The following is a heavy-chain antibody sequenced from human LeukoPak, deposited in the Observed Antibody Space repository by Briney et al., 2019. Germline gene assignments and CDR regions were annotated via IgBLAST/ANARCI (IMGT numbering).Heavy chain of an antibody. Sequence: GGSLRLSCAASGCTFSTYAMSWVRQAPGKGLDWVSTISGSGGSTYYADSVKGHFTISRDNSKNTLYLQMNSLRAEDTAVYYCAKDGEGGSYYFDAFDIWGQGTMVTVSS. D-gene: IGHD1-26*01. CDR3: AKDGEGGSYYFDAFDI. V-gene: IGHV3-23*01. CDR1: GCTFSTYA. CDR2: ISGSGGST. J-gene: IGHJ3*02.